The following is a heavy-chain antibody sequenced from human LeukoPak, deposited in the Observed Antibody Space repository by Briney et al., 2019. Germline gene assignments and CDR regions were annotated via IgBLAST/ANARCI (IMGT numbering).Heavy chain of an antibody. V-gene: IGHV5-51*01. CDR1: GYSFTRFW. CDR2: IYPGESDT. CDR3: ARPGGYSYGHESYYFDY. Sequence: GESLKLPCRGSGYSFTRFWIGWVRPVPGEGLGLDWVIYPGESDTRYSPSFQGQDTISADKSISPAYLQWSSLKASDTAMYYCARPGGYSYGHESYYFDYWGQGTLVTVSS. J-gene: IGHJ4*02. D-gene: IGHD5-18*01.